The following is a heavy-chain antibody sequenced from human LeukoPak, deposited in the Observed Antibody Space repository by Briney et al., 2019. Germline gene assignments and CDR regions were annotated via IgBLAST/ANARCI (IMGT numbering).Heavy chain of an antibody. Sequence: SVKVSCKASGGTFSSYAISWVRQAPGQGLEWMGGIIPIFGIANYAQKLQGRVTITADESTSTAYMELSSLRSEDTAVYYCARADSSSWSDAFDIWGQGTMVTVSS. J-gene: IGHJ3*02. CDR2: IIPIFGIA. D-gene: IGHD6-13*01. CDR1: GGTFSSYA. CDR3: ARADSSSWSDAFDI. V-gene: IGHV1-69*13.